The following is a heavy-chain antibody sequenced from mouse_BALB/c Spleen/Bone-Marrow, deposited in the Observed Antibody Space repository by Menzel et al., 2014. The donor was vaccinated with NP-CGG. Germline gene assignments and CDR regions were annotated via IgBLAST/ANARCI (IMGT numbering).Heavy chain of an antibody. J-gene: IGHJ2*01. CDR2: ISTGGTYT. CDR3: SRGYGNCFDY. Sequence: EVNVVESGGGLVKPGGSLKLSCSASGFTFSSSIMSWVRQTPEKRLEWVATISTGGTYTYYPDSVKGRFTISRDNAKNTLCLQMSSLKSEDTAMYYCSRGYGNCFDYWGQGTTLTVSS. CDR1: GFTFSSSI. V-gene: IGHV5-6-4*01. D-gene: IGHD2-10*02.